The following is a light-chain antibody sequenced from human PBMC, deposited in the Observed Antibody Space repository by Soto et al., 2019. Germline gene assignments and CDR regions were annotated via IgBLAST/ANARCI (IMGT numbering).Light chain of an antibody. CDR2: AAI. Sequence: DIHMTQSPSSLSASVGDRVTITCRASQTITTYLNWYQHKPGKAPKLLIYAAISLQSGVPSRLSGSGSGTDFTLTISSLQPEDFATYYCQQNYSTPHTFGRGTKVDIK. V-gene: IGKV1-39*01. J-gene: IGKJ2*01. CDR1: QTITTY. CDR3: QQNYSTPHT.